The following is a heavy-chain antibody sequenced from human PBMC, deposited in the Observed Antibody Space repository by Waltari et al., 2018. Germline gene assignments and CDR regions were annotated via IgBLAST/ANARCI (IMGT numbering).Heavy chain of an antibody. V-gene: IGHV3-30*04. CDR2: ISYNGRNI. J-gene: IGHJ6*02. D-gene: IGHD3-22*01. CDR1: GLTFSSSA. CDR3: ARDYCDRKNCHGMDV. Sequence: QVQLVESGGGVVQPGRSLRLSCAASGLTFSSSAMPWVRQAPGKGLWWVAVISYNGRNIYYIDSVKGRFTISRDNSKKMLDLQMNSLRAEDTAVYYCARDYCDRKNCHGMDVWGQGTTVTVSS.